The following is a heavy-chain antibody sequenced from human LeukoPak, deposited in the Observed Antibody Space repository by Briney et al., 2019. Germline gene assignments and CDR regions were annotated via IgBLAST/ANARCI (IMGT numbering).Heavy chain of an antibody. CDR2: INPNSGGT. V-gene: IGHV1-2*02. D-gene: IGHD3-16*01. J-gene: IGHJ4*02. CDR3: ARVPHYDYVWGSASLFDY. CDR1: GYTFTSYG. Sequence: ASVKVSCKASGYTFTSYGISWVRQAPGQGLEWMGWINPNSGGTNYAQKFQGRVTMTRDTSISTAYMELSRLRSDDTAVYYCARVPHYDYVWGSASLFDYWGQGTLVTVSS.